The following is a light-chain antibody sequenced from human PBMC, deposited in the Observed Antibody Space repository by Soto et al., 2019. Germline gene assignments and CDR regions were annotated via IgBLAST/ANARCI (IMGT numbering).Light chain of an antibody. CDR2: AAS. CDR1: QSISSY. CDR3: QQSYSTPIT. V-gene: IGKV1-39*01. J-gene: IGKJ5*01. Sequence: DIHMTQSPSSLSASVVGIGTMSFLARQSISSYLNWYQQKPGKAPKLLIDAASSLQSGVPSRFSGSGSGTDFPLTISSLQPEDFATYYCQQSYSTPITFGQGTRLEI.